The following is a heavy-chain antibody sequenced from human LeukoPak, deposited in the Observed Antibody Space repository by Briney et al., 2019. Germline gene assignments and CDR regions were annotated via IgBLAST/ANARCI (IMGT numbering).Heavy chain of an antibody. CDR2: IKSKTDGGTT. CDR3: TRRPDYGDYLNWFDP. V-gene: IGHV3-15*01. D-gene: IGHD4-17*01. CDR1: EFTFSNAW. Sequence: PGGSLRLSCAASEFTFSNAWMSWVRQAPGRGVEWVGRIKSKTDGGTTDYAAPVKGRCTIPRDDSKNTLYLQMNSLKTEDTAVYYCTRRPDYGDYLNWFDPWGQGTLVTVSS. J-gene: IGHJ5*02.